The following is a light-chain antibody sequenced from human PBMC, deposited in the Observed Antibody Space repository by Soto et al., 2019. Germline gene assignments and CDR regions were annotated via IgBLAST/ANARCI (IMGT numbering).Light chain of an antibody. CDR2: GAS. V-gene: IGKV1-5*03. CDR1: QSISSW. CDR3: QHYNASSWT. J-gene: IGKJ1*01. Sequence: DIKMTQSPSTLSASVGDRVTITCRARQSISSWLSGYQQKPGKAPKLLIFGASSLETGVPSRFSGSVSGTEFTLTISSRQPDDFSTYYCQHYNASSWTFGQGTHVEIK.